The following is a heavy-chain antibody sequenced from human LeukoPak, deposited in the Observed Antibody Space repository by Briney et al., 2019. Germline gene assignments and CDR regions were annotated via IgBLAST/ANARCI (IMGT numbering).Heavy chain of an antibody. CDR3: ARDQLGGDPDNYYYYYMDV. D-gene: IGHD4-17*01. J-gene: IGHJ6*03. CDR2: IRSKTYGGAI. V-gene: IGHV3-49*03. CDR1: GFFFGAYA. Sequence: PGGSLRLSCTTSGFFFGAYAMSWFRQAPGKGLEWVGFIRSKTYGGAIEYAASVKGRFTISRDDSKGIAYLQMISLKTEDTAVYYCARDQLGGDPDNYYYYYMDVWGKGTTVTVSS.